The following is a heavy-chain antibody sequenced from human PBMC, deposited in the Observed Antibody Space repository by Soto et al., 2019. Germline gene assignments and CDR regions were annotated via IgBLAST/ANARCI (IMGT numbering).Heavy chain of an antibody. CDR3: AREGRDGVNSAYAFDI. D-gene: IGHD4-17*01. V-gene: IGHV3-72*01. CDR2: IRNKADSYTT. Sequence: EVQLVESGGGLVQPGGSLRLSCAASGFTFSDHYMDWVRQAPGKGLEWVGRIRNKADSYTTEYAASVKGRFTISRDDSKNSLYLEMSSLKTEDTAVYYCAREGRDGVNSAYAFDIWGQGTMVTVSS. CDR1: GFTFSDHY. J-gene: IGHJ3*02.